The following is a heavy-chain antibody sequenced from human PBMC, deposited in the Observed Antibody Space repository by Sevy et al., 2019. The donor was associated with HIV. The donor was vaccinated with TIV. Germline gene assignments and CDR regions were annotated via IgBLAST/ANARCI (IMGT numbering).Heavy chain of an antibody. V-gene: IGHV1-46*02. CDR1: GYTFNNYY. D-gene: IGHD1-26*01. Sequence: GESLKISCKASGYTFNNYYIHYVRQAPGQGLEWMGIINPTSGSTTYAQKFQGRLAMTRDTSTSTVYMELSGLRSEDTAVYYCARDDVVIPVLGYWGQGTLVTVSS. CDR2: INPTSGST. J-gene: IGHJ4*02. CDR3: ARDDVVIPVLGY.